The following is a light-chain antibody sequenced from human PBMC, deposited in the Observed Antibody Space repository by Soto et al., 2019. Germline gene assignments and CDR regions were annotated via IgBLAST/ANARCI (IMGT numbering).Light chain of an antibody. CDR3: QQYNSYSLT. V-gene: IGKV1-5*01. Sequence: DIQMTQSPSTLSASVGDRVTITCRASQSISDWLAWYQQKPGKAPKVLIYDASTLESGVPSRFSGSGSGTEFTLTISSLQPDDFATYYCQQYNSYSLTFGGGTRWIS. CDR1: QSISDW. J-gene: IGKJ4*01. CDR2: DAS.